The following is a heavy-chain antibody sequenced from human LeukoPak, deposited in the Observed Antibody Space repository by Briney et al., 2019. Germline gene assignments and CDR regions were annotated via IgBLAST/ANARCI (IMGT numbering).Heavy chain of an antibody. J-gene: IGHJ6*02. CDR2: ISGSGGST. V-gene: IGHV3-23*01. CDR3: AKDELLRYYYGMDV. D-gene: IGHD1-26*01. CDR1: GFTFSSYA. Sequence: GGSLRLSCAASGFTFSSYAMSWVRQPPGKGLEWVSAISGSGGSTYYADSVKGRFTISRDNSKNTLYLQMNSLRAEDTAVYYCAKDELLRYYYGMDVWGQGTTVTVSS.